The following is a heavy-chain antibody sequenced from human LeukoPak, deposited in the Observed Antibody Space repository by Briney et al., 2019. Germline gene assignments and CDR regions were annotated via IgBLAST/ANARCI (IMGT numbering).Heavy chain of an antibody. Sequence: GGSLRLSCAASGFIFSSFEMNWVRQAPGKGLEWVSYISVSGSTLYYADSVKGRFTISRDNAKNSLYLQMNSLRAEDTAIYYCARDRSGYSGYDFFDSWGQGTLVTVSS. V-gene: IGHV3-48*03. CDR3: ARDRSGYSGYDFFDS. J-gene: IGHJ4*02. CDR1: GFIFSSFE. D-gene: IGHD5-12*01. CDR2: ISVSGSTL.